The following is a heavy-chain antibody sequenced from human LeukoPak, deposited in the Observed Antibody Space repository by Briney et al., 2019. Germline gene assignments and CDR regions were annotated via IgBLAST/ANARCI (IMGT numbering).Heavy chain of an antibody. J-gene: IGHJ5*02. CDR3: ARDGAAASLKRLSRPNDWFDP. CDR2: ISAYNGNT. D-gene: IGHD3-16*02. V-gene: IGHV1-18*01. CDR1: GYIFTSFY. Sequence: ASVKVSCKASGYIFTSFYMHWVRQAPGQGLEWMGWISAYNGNTNYAQKLQGRVTITTDTSTSTAYMELRSLRSDDTAVYYCARDGAAASLKRLSRPNDWFDPWGQGALVTVSS.